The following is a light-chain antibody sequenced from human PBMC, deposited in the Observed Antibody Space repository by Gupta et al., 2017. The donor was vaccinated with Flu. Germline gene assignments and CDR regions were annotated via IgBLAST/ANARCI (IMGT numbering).Light chain of an antibody. CDR2: AAA. Sequence: GDRVTITCRASQGIRNDVGWYQQKPGKAPRPLMYAAASLQSGVPARFSGGGSGTEFTLTISSLQAEDFAAYYCLQHNNYPLTFGHETRLEIK. CDR1: QGIRND. CDR3: LQHNNYPLT. V-gene: IGKV1-17*01. J-gene: IGKJ5*01.